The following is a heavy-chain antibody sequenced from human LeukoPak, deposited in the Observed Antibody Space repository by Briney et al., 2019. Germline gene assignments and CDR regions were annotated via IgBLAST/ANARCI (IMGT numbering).Heavy chain of an antibody. J-gene: IGHJ4*02. CDR1: GFTFSSYG. Sequence: PGGSLRLSCAASGFTFSSYGMHWVRQAPGKGLEWVAVISYDGSNKYYADSVKGRFTISRDNSKNTLYLQMNSLRAEDTAVYYCAKDFAGFTTFYFDYWGQGTLVTVSS. V-gene: IGHV3-30*18. CDR2: ISYDGSNK. D-gene: IGHD1-1*01. CDR3: AKDFAGFTTFYFDY.